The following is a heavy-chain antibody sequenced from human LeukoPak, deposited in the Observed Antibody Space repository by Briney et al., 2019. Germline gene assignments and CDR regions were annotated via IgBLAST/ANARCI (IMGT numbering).Heavy chain of an antibody. CDR3: AKFLPTHIVVANYYFDY. CDR1: GFTFSSYA. Sequence: PGGSLRLSCAASGFTFSSYAMSWVRQAPGKGLEWVSAISGSGGGTYYADSVKGRFTISRDNSKNTLYLQMNSPRAEDTAVYYCAKFLPTHIVVANYYFDYWGQGTLVTVSS. V-gene: IGHV3-23*01. J-gene: IGHJ4*02. CDR2: ISGSGGGT. D-gene: IGHD2-21*01.